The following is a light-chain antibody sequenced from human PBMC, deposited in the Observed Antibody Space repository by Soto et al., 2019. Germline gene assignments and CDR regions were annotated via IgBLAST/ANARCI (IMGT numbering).Light chain of an antibody. V-gene: IGKV3-20*01. J-gene: IGKJ4*01. Sequence: ENVLTQSTGTLSLSPRERATLSCRASQNVISSYLAWYQQKPGQAPSLLVYATSSRAAGIPDRFSGSGSGTDFTLTISRLEPEDVAVYYCQQYDSSHLNFGGGTKVEIK. CDR2: ATS. CDR1: QNVISSY. CDR3: QQYDSSHLN.